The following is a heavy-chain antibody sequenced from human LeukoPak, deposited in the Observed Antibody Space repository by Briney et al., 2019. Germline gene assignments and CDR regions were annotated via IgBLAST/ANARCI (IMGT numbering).Heavy chain of an antibody. Sequence: GGSLRLSCAASGFTFSDYSMNWVRQAPGKGLEWVCFISSTTNTIYYADSVKGRFTISRDNAKNSLYLQMNSLRAEDTAVYHCARAPLVLQYRWWFDPWGQGTLVIVSS. CDR3: ARAPLVLQYRWWFDP. CDR2: ISSTTNTI. D-gene: IGHD5-24*01. CDR1: GFTFSDYS. J-gene: IGHJ5*02. V-gene: IGHV3-48*04.